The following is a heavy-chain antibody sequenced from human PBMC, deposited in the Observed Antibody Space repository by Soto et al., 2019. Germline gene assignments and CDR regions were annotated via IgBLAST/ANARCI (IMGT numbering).Heavy chain of an antibody. J-gene: IGHJ4*02. CDR1: GFTFSSYA. CDR2: ISYDGSNK. V-gene: IGHV3-30-3*01. CDR3: ARDWVQNGWYYYFDY. D-gene: IGHD6-19*01. Sequence: GGSLRLSCAASGFTFSSYAMHWVRQAPGKGLEWVAVISYDGSNKYYADSVKGRFTISRDNSKNKLYLQMNSLRAEDTAVYYCARDWVQNGWYYYFDYWGQGT.